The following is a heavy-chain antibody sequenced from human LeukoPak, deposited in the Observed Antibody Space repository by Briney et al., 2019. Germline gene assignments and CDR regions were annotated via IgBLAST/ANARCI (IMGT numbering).Heavy chain of an antibody. Sequence: GGSLRLSCAASGFTFSSYGMSWVRQAPGKGLEWVSAISGSGGSTYYADSVKGRFTISRDDSKNTLYLQMNSLRAEDTAVYYCANWYYDSSGYYWPDAFDIWGQGTMVTVSS. V-gene: IGHV3-23*01. D-gene: IGHD3-22*01. CDR2: ISGSGGST. CDR1: GFTFSSYG. CDR3: ANWYYDSSGYYWPDAFDI. J-gene: IGHJ3*02.